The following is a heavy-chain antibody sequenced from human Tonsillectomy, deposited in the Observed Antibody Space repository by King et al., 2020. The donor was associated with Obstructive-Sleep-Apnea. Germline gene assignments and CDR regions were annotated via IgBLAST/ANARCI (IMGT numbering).Heavy chain of an antibody. CDR1: GGSFSGYY. CDR2: INHSGST. J-gene: IGHJ4*02. Sequence: VQLQQWGAGLLKPSETLSLTCAVYGGSFSGYYWSWIRQPPGKGLEWIGEINHSGSTNYNPSLKSRVTISVDTSKNQFSLKLSSVTAADTAVYYCARVRSIYSSSWYYFDYWGKGTLVTVSS. V-gene: IGHV4-34*01. D-gene: IGHD6-13*01. CDR3: ARVRSIYSSSWYYFDY.